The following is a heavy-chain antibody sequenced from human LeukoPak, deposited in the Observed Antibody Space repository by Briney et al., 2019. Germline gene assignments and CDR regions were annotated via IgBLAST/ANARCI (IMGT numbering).Heavy chain of an antibody. CDR2: ISYDGSNK. D-gene: IGHD4-11*01. V-gene: IGHV3-30*18. CDR3: AKAPGTVTTEPPFDY. Sequence: GGSLRLSCAASGFTFSSYGMHWVRQAPGKGLEWVAVISYDGSNKYYADSVKGRFTISRDNSKNTLYLQMNSLRAEDTAVYYCAKAPGTVTTEPPFDYWGQGTLVTVSS. J-gene: IGHJ4*02. CDR1: GFTFSSYG.